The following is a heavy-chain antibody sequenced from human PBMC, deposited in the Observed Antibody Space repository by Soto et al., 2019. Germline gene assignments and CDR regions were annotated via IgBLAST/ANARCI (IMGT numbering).Heavy chain of an antibody. J-gene: IGHJ6*02. CDR1: GFTFSDYY. CDR3: ARAMVRGLDYYYAMDV. CDR2: ISGSGSTI. D-gene: IGHD3-10*01. V-gene: IGHV3-11*01. Sequence: GGSLRLSCAAPGFTFSDYYMNWIRQAPGKGLEWVSYISGSGSTIYYGDSVKGRFTISRDNAKNSLYLQMNSLRADDTAVYYCARAMVRGLDYYYAMDVWGQGTTVTVSS.